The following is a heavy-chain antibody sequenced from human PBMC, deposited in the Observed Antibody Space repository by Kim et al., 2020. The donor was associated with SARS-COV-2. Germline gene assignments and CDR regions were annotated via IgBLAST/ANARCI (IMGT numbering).Heavy chain of an antibody. Sequence: SVKGRFSISRDNSKNTLYLQMHSLRLEDTAVYYCAKDYHGSGSYYAPDCLGQGTLVTVSS. J-gene: IGHJ4*02. V-gene: IGHV3-30*02. D-gene: IGHD3-10*01. CDR3: AKDYHGSGSYYAPDC.